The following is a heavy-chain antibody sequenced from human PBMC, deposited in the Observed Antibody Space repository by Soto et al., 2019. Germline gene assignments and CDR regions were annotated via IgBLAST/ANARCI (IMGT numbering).Heavy chain of an antibody. V-gene: IGHV4-34*01. CDR3: ARGPDIVVVPAATTAYYFDY. CDR2: INHSGST. CDR1: GGSFSGYY. D-gene: IGHD2-2*01. J-gene: IGHJ4*02. Sequence: QVQLQQWGAGLLKPSETLSLTCAVYGGSFSGYYWSWIRQPPGKGLEWIGEINHSGSTNYNPSLKSRVTISVDTSKNQVSLKLSSVTAADTAVYYCARGPDIVVVPAATTAYYFDYWGQGTLVTVSS.